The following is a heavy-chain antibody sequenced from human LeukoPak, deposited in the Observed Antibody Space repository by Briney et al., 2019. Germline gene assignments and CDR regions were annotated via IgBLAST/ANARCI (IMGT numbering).Heavy chain of an antibody. CDR1: GGTFSSYT. CDR2: ITPILGIA. D-gene: IGHD3-22*01. CDR3: ASSEGYYYDSSGLMGY. Sequence: GSSVEVSCKASGGTFSSYTISWVRQAPGQGLEWMGRITPILGIANYAQKFQGRVTITADKSTSTAYVELSSLRSEDTAVYYCASSEGYYYDSSGLMGYWGQGTLVTVSS. V-gene: IGHV1-69*02. J-gene: IGHJ4*02.